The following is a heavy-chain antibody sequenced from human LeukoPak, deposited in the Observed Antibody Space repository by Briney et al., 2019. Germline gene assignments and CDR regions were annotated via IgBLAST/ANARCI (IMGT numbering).Heavy chain of an antibody. J-gene: IGHJ6*02. Sequence: PSETLSLTCTVSGGSVSSGSYYWSWIRQPPGKGLEWIGYIYYSGSTNYNPSLKSRVTISVDTSKNQFSLKLSSVTAADTAVYYCARERGKESYYYYYYYGMDVWGQGTTVTVSS. CDR1: GGSVSSGSYY. D-gene: IGHD1-26*01. V-gene: IGHV4-61*01. CDR2: IYYSGST. CDR3: ARERGKESYYYYYYYGMDV.